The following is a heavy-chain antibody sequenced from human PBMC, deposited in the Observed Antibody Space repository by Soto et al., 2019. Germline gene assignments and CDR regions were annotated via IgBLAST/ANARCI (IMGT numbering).Heavy chain of an antibody. CDR2: IYYSGST. CDR3: ARVVWSKRKTYYFDY. J-gene: IGHJ4*02. Sequence: PSETLSLTCTVSGGSISSYYWSWIRQPPGKGLEWIGYIYYSGSTNYNPSLKSRVTISVDTSKNQFSLKLSSVTAADTAVYYCARVVWSKRKTYYFDYWGQGTLVTVSS. D-gene: IGHD2-21*01. CDR1: GGSISSYY. V-gene: IGHV4-59*01.